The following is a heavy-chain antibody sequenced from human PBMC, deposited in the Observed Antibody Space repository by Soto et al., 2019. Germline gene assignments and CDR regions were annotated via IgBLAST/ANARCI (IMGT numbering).Heavy chain of an antibody. V-gene: IGHV1-2*04. CDR3: ARYQAAGLRFLYY. J-gene: IGHJ4*02. CDR2: INPNSGGT. D-gene: IGHD3-3*01. CDR1: GYTFTGYY. Sequence: ASVKVSCKXSGYTFTGYYMHWVRQAPGQGLEWMGWINPNSGGTNYAQKFQGWVTMTRDTSISTAYMELSRLRSDDTAVYYCARYQAAGLRFLYYWGQGTLVTVSS.